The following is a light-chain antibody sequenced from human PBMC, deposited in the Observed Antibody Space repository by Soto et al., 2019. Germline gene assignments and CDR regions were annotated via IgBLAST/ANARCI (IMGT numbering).Light chain of an antibody. CDR1: SSDVGGYNY. V-gene: IGLV2-14*01. CDR3: SSSTSSSPYV. J-gene: IGLJ1*01. Sequence: QSALTQPASVSGSPGQSITISCTGTSSDVGGYNYVSWYQRHPGKAPKLMIYEVANRPSGVSNRFSGSKSGNTASLTISGLQAEDEADYYCSSSTSSSPYVFGPGTKVTVL. CDR2: EVA.